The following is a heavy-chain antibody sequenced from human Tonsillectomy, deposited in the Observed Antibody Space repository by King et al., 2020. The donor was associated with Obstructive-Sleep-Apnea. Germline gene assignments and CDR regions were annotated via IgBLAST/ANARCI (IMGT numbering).Heavy chain of an antibody. V-gene: IGHV1-69*01. CDR2: IIPIFGTA. Sequence: QLVQSGAEVKKPGSSVKVSCKASGGTFSSYAISWVRQAPGQGLEWMGGIIPIFGTANYAQTFQGRVTITADESTSTAYMELSSLRSEDTAVYYCARDPRGYCSSTSCYGWFDPWGQGTLVTVSS. CDR1: GGTFSSYA. D-gene: IGHD2-2*01. CDR3: ARDPRGYCSSTSCYGWFDP. J-gene: IGHJ5*02.